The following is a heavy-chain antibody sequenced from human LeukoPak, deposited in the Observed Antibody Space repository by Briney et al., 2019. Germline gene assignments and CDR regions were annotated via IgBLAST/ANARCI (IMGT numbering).Heavy chain of an antibody. Sequence: GGSLRLSCAASGFTFSSYRMYWVRQAPGKGLEWVSSISSSSSYIYYADSVKGRFTISRDNAKNSLYLQMNSLRAEDTAVYYCARVDYYDSSGYYDYWGQGTLVTVSS. CDR1: GFTFSSYR. J-gene: IGHJ4*02. V-gene: IGHV3-21*01. CDR2: ISSSSSYI. CDR3: ARVDYYDSSGYYDY. D-gene: IGHD3-22*01.